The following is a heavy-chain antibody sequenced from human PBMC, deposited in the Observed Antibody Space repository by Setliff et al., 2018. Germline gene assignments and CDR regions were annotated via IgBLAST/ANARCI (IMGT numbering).Heavy chain of an antibody. CDR2: INNYNTNT. Sequence: GASVKVSCKASGYTFTNYGITWVRQAPGQGLEWMGWINNYNTNTKYAQKLQGRVTMTTDTSTSTAYMELRSLRSDGTAVYYCARINFYVSSGYYYAPDYWGQGTLVTVSS. J-gene: IGHJ4*02. CDR1: GYTFTNYG. V-gene: IGHV1-18*01. CDR3: ARINFYVSSGYYYAPDY. D-gene: IGHD3-22*01.